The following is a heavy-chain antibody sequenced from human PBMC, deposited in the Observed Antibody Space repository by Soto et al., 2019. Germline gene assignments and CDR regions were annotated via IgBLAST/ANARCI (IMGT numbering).Heavy chain of an antibody. CDR2: IYHSGST. J-gene: IGHJ4*02. CDR3: ARAYGDYVFDF. D-gene: IGHD4-17*01. Sequence: SETLSLTCAVSGGSISSSNWWSWVRQPPGKGLEWIGEIYHSGSTYYNPSLKSRVTISVDTSKNQFSLKLSSVTAADTAVYYCARAYGDYVFDFWGQGTLVTVSS. V-gene: IGHV4-4*02. CDR1: GGSISSSNW.